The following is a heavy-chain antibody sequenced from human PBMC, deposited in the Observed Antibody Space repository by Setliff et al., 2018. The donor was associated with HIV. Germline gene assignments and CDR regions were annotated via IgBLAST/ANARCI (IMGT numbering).Heavy chain of an antibody. CDR1: GFAFSDNP. V-gene: IGHV3-48*04. D-gene: IGHD3-22*01. Sequence: PGGSLRLSCVASSGFAFSDNPMNWVRQAPGKGLEWISHIRGKSDIIKYAESVKGRFTISRDNAKNSLYLQMNSLRAEDTAVYYCAREDYYDSMTTNYYYYGMDVWGQGTTVTVSS. CDR2: IRGKSDII. CDR3: AREDYYDSMTTNYYYYGMDV. J-gene: IGHJ6*02.